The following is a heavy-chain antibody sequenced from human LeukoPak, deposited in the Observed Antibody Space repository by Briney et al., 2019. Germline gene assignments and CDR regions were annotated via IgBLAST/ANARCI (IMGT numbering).Heavy chain of an antibody. CDR3: ARDQAATNTQVRFCTD. CDR2: ISAYNGNT. D-gene: IGHD4-11*01. J-gene: IGHJ4*02. Sequence: ASVKVSFMASGYTFTSYGISWVRQAPGQGLEWMGWISAYNGNTNFAQKLQGRVTMTTDTSTSTANMDLRSLRSDDTAVYYCARDQAATNTQVRFCTDWGQGTLVTVSS. V-gene: IGHV1-18*01. CDR1: GYTFTSYG.